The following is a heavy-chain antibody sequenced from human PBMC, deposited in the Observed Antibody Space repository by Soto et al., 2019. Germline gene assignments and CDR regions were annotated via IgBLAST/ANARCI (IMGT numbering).Heavy chain of an antibody. J-gene: IGHJ3*02. D-gene: IGHD3-22*01. CDR2: IYDSGST. Sequence: QLQLQESGPGLVKPSETLSLTCTVSGGSISSSSYYWGWIRQPPGKGLEWIGSIYDSGSTYYNPSLKSRGTISVDTSKNQVSLKLSSVTAADTAVYYCARRVLGRFDYYDSSGYYPGAFDIWGQGTMVTVSS. CDR1: GGSISSSSYY. CDR3: ARRVLGRFDYYDSSGYYPGAFDI. V-gene: IGHV4-39*01.